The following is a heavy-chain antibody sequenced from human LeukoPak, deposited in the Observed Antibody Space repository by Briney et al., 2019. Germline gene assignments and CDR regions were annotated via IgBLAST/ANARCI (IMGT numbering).Heavy chain of an antibody. D-gene: IGHD2-2*02. V-gene: IGHV1-18*01. CDR2: ISAYNGNT. Sequence: GASVKVSRKASGYTFTSYGISWVRQAPGQGLEWMGWISAYNGNTNYAQKLQGRVTMTTDTSTSTAYMELRSLRSDDTAVYYCARGRYCSSTSCYTAFGYWGQGTLVTVSS. CDR3: ARGRYCSSTSCYTAFGY. CDR1: GYTFTSYG. J-gene: IGHJ4*02.